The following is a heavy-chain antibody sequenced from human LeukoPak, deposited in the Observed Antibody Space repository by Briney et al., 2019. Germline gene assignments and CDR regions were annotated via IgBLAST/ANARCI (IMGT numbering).Heavy chain of an antibody. Sequence: ASVKVSCKASNYSFTSYGISWVRQAPGQGLEWMAWINAYNGDTNYAQKLQGRVTLTTETSTSTAYMELRGLRSDDTAVYYCARDGSGVWFDYWGQGTLVTVSS. CDR2: INAYNGDT. J-gene: IGHJ4*02. CDR3: ARDGSGVWFDY. V-gene: IGHV1-18*01. D-gene: IGHD3-10*01. CDR1: NYSFTSYG.